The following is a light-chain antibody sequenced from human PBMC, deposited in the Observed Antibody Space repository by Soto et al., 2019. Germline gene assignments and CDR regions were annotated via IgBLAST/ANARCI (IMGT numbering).Light chain of an antibody. CDR2: ATS. Sequence: IQMNQSPSSLSASVGDRVAISCRASQDIRNTLNWFQQKPGKAPKVLIYATSGLQSGVPSRFSGSGSGTDFTLTISSLQPEDFTTYYCQQSYTTPWTFGQGTKVDIK. CDR1: QDIRNT. J-gene: IGKJ1*01. V-gene: IGKV1-39*01. CDR3: QQSYTTPWT.